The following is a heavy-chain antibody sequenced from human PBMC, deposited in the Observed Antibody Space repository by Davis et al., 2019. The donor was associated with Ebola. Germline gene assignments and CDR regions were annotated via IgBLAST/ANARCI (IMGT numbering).Heavy chain of an antibody. Sequence: GESLKISCKGSGYNFATYWIGWVRQMPGKGLEWMGIIYPGDSDTRYNSSFEGQVTISADKSISTAYLQWSSLKASDSALYYCARPSTSGQGNAFDIWGQGTMVRVSS. J-gene: IGHJ3*02. CDR3: ARPSTSGQGNAFDI. V-gene: IGHV5-51*01. D-gene: IGHD2-8*01. CDR1: GYNFATYW. CDR2: IYPGDSDT.